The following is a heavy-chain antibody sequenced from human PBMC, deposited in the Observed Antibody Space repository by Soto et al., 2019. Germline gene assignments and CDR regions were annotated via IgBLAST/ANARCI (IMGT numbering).Heavy chain of an antibody. J-gene: IGHJ6*03. CDR1: GFTFGDYA. CDR3: AREQLEWLLSHYYYYMDV. Sequence: GGSLRLSCTASGFTFGDYAMSWFRQAPGKGLEWVGFIRSKAYGGTTEYAASVKGRFTISRDDSQSIAYLQMNSLKTEDTAVYYCAREQLEWLLSHYYYYMDVWGKGTTVTVSS. V-gene: IGHV3-49*03. D-gene: IGHD3-3*01. CDR2: IRSKAYGGTT.